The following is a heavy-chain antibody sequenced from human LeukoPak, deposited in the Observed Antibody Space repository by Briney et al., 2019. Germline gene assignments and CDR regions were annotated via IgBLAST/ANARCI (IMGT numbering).Heavy chain of an antibody. D-gene: IGHD5-24*01. Sequence: GGSLGLSCAASGFTFSSYEMNWVRQAPGKGLEWVSYISSSGSTIYYADSVKGRFTISRDNAKNSLYLQMNSLRAEDTAVYYCARDLRIEMATSNYFDYWGQGTLVTVSS. CDR3: ARDLRIEMATSNYFDY. V-gene: IGHV3-48*03. CDR1: GFTFSSYE. J-gene: IGHJ4*02. CDR2: ISSSGSTI.